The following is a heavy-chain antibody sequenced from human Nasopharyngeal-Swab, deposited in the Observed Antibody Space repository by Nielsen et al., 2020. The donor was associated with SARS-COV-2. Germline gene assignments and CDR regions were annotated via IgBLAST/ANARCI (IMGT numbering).Heavy chain of an antibody. CDR1: GYTFTGYY. CDR3: ARLYRGGFGFDF. J-gene: IGHJ4*02. Sequence: ASVQVSCKASGYTFTGYYIHWVRQDPGQGLEWMGRINPNSGDTKYAQKFQDRVTMTKDTSINTAYMELTNLKSDDTAMYYCARLYRGGFGFDFWGQGTLVTVSS. CDR2: INPNSGDT. D-gene: IGHD3-10*01. V-gene: IGHV1-2*06.